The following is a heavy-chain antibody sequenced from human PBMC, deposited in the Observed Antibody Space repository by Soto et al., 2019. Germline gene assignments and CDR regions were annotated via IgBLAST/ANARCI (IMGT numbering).Heavy chain of an antibody. CDR2: ISYDGSNK. Sequence: GGSLRLSCAASGFTFSSYAMNWVRQAPGKGLEWVAVISYDGSNKYYADSVKGRFTISRDNSKNTLYLQMNSLRAEDTAVYYCARDGLTGEIDYWGQGTLVTVSS. J-gene: IGHJ4*02. CDR3: ARDGLTGEIDY. D-gene: IGHD7-27*01. V-gene: IGHV3-30-3*01. CDR1: GFTFSSYA.